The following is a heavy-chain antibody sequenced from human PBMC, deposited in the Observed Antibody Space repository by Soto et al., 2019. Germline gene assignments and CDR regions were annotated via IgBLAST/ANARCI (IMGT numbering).Heavy chain of an antibody. J-gene: IGHJ4*02. V-gene: IGHV3-7*01. Sequence: VQLVDSGGGLVQPGGSLRLSCEASGFTFSIYWMSWVRQAPGKGLEWVANIKQDGTRKDYVESVKGRFTISRDNVKNSLYLQMHSLRAEDTAVYYCSRDAEYGGYYYFDSWGPGTVVTVSS. CDR3: SRDAEYGGYYYFDS. CDR2: IKQDGTRK. CDR1: GFTFSIYW. D-gene: IGHD5-12*01.